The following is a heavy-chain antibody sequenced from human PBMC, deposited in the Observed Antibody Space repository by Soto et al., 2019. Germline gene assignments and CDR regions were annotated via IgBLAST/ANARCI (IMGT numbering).Heavy chain of an antibody. V-gene: IGHV4-34*01. CDR2: INHSGRT. CDR3: ARGRLYYDFWSGYRPYYFDY. J-gene: IGHJ4*02. Sequence: SETLSLTCAVYGGSFSGYYWSWIRQPPGKGLEWIGEINHSGRTNYNPSLKSRVTISVDTSKNQFSLKLSSVTAADTAVYYCARGRLYYDFWSGYRPYYFDYWGQGTLVTVSS. D-gene: IGHD3-3*01. CDR1: GGSFSGYY.